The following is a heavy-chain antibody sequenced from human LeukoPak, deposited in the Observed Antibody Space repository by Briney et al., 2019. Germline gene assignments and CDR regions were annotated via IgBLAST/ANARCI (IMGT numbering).Heavy chain of an antibody. CDR3: ARVTRSIAARPDYFDY. J-gene: IGHJ4*02. Sequence: PGGSLRLSCAASGFTFSSYWMSWVRQAPGKGLEWVANIKQDGSEKYYVDSVKGRFTISRDNAKNSLYLQMNSLRAEDTAVYYCARVTRSIAARPDYFDYWGQGTLVTVSS. D-gene: IGHD6-6*01. CDR2: IKQDGSEK. CDR1: GFTFSSYW. V-gene: IGHV3-7*01.